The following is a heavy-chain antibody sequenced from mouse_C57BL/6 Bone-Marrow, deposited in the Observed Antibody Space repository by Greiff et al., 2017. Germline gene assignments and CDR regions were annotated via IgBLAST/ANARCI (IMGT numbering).Heavy chain of an antibody. V-gene: IGHV1-64*01. CDR2: IHPNSGST. CDR3: AREGTTVVSNFDV. Sequence: VQLQQPGAELVKPGASVKLSCKASGYTFTSYWMHWVKQRPGQGLEWIGMIHPNSGSTNYNEKFKSKATLTVDKSSSTAYMQLSSLTSEDSAVYYCAREGTTVVSNFDVWGTGTTVTVSS. D-gene: IGHD1-1*01. CDR1: GYTFTSYW. J-gene: IGHJ1*03.